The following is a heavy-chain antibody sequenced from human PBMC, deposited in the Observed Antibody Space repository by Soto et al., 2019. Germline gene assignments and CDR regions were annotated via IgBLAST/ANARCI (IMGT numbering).Heavy chain of an antibody. CDR3: ARGRYGDY. J-gene: IGHJ4*02. CDR2: ISARNGNT. CDR1: GYDFTTYG. D-gene: IGHD1-1*01. Sequence: QVHLVQSGAEVKKPGASVKVSCKGSGYDFTTYGITWVRQAPGQGLKWMAWISARNGNTDYAQKLQGRVTVTRDTSTSTAYMELRSLRSDDTAVYYCARGRYGDYWGQGALVTVSS. V-gene: IGHV1-18*01.